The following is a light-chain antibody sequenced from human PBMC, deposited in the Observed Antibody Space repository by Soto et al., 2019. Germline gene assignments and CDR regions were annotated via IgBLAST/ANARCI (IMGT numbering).Light chain of an antibody. CDR1: SSDVGGYNF. V-gene: IGLV2-8*01. CDR3: LSYAVSTSYV. Sequence: QSALTQPPSASGSPGQSVTISCTGTSSDVGGYNFVSWYQQHPGKAPKLMIYEVSKRPSRVPDRFSGSKSGNTASLTVSGLQAEDEADYYCLSYAVSTSYVFGTGTKVTVL. J-gene: IGLJ1*01. CDR2: EVS.